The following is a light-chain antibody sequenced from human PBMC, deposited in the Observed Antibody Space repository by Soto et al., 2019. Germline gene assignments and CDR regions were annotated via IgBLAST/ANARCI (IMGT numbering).Light chain of an antibody. CDR3: QQYTSWT. J-gene: IGKJ1*01. Sequence: DIQMTQSPSTLSASVGDRVTITCRASQSISSWLAWYQQKPGKAPKLLIYKASSLESGVPSRFSGSGSGTEFTLTISSLQPNDFATYYYQQYTSWTFGQGTTVEIK. CDR2: KAS. CDR1: QSISSW. V-gene: IGKV1-5*03.